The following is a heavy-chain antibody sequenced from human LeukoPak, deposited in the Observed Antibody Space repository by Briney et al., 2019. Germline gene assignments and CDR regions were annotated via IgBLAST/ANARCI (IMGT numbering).Heavy chain of an antibody. J-gene: IGHJ6*02. V-gene: IGHV3-21*05. CDR2: ISTSGNYI. CDR1: EFTFSSYS. D-gene: IGHD6-13*01. Sequence: GGSLRLSCAGSEFTFSSYSMNWVRQAPGKGLEWISYISTSGNYIYYADSVKGRFTISRDNSKNTLYLQMNSLRAEDMAVYYCAKYSIAAAGTFYYYGMDVWGQGTTVIVSS. CDR3: AKYSIAAAGTFYYYGMDV.